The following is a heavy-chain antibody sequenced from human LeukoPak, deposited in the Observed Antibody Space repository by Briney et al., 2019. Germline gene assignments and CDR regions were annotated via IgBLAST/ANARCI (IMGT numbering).Heavy chain of an antibody. V-gene: IGHV1-46*01. J-gene: IGHJ4*02. CDR2: INPSGGGT. CDR3: ARARVTATIRPYFDY. CDR1: GYTFTSYH. D-gene: IGHD5-24*01. Sequence: VASVKVSCKASGYTFTSYHMHWVRQAPGHGLEWMGLINPSGGGTSYAQKFQGRVTMTSDTSTSTVYMELSSLRSEDTAVYYCARARVTATIRPYFDYWGQGTPVIVSS.